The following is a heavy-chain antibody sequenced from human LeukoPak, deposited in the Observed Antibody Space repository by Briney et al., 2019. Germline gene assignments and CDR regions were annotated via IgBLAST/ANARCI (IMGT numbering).Heavy chain of an antibody. J-gene: IGHJ4*02. CDR3: ARYESGYDYDWFDY. V-gene: IGHV4-34*01. CDR2: INHSGST. Sequence: SETLSLSCAVYGWSFSGYYWSWIRQPPGKGLEWIGEINHSGSTNYNPSPKSRVTISVDTSKNQFSLKLSSVTAADTAVYYCARYESGYDYDWFDYWGQGTLVTVSS. CDR1: GWSFSGYY. D-gene: IGHD5-12*01.